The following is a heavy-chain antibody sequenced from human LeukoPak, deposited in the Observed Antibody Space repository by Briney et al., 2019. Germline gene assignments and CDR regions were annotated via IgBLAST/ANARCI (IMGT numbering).Heavy chain of an antibody. D-gene: IGHD3-22*01. CDR3: ARGSTVTVVAPFDP. J-gene: IGHJ5*02. CDR1: GFSVSSNY. Sequence: PGGSLRLSCAASGFSVSSNYMSWVRQAPGRGPEWISVFYINGRTYYADSVKGRFTISRDNSMNMVFLQMTSLRVEDTAIYYCARGSTVTVVAPFDPWGQGTLVTVSS. CDR2: FYINGRT. V-gene: IGHV3-66*01.